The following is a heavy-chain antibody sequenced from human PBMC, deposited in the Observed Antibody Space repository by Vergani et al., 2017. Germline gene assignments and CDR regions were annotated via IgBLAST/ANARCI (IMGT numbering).Heavy chain of an antibody. Sequence: QVLLVQSGAEVKKPGASVRVSCKTSGYTFTNYYIHWVRQAPGQGLEWRGIINPSGGSTTYAQQFQGRLTMTRDTSTSTVYMDLSNLRSEDTAVYYCTRHVPCGDGACLHFDHWGQGTQVTVSS. V-gene: IGHV1-46*01. CDR1: GYTFTNYY. D-gene: IGHD2-21*01. CDR2: INPSGGST. CDR3: TRHVPCGDGACLHFDH. J-gene: IGHJ4*02.